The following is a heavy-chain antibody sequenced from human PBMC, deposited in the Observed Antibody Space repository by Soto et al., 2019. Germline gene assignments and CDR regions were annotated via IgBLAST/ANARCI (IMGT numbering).Heavy chain of an antibody. Sequence: GGSLRLSCAASGFRFSRESMSWVRQAPGKGLEWVSGISVSGDSTYYADSVKGRFTISRDNSKNTLYLQVNSLRADDTAVYYCAHRPAPLGWYSWGQGTLVTVSS. J-gene: IGHJ4*02. CDR3: AHRPAPLGWYS. D-gene: IGHD6-19*01. CDR2: ISVSGDST. V-gene: IGHV3-23*01. CDR1: GFRFSRES.